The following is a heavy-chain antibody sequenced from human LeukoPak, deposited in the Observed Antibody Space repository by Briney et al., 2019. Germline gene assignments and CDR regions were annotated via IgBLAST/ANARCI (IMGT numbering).Heavy chain of an antibody. CDR3: ARVERGYSYGSPFDY. CDR1: GYTFTSYA. CDR2: INAGNGNT. J-gene: IGHJ4*02. Sequence: ASVRVSCKASGYTFTSYAMHWVRQAPGQRHEWMGWINAGNGNTKYSQKFQGRVTITRDTSASTAYMELSSLRSEDTAVYYCARVERGYSYGSPFDYWGQGTLVTVSS. D-gene: IGHD5-18*01. V-gene: IGHV1-3*01.